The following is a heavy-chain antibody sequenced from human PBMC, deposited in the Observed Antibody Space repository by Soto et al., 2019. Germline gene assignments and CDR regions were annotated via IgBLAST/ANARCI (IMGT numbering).Heavy chain of an antibody. CDR3: ARGSRRPPVLREWLHCDY. J-gene: IGHJ4*02. Sequence: SETLSLTCAVYGGSFSGYYWSWIRQPPGKGLEWIGEINHSGSTNYNPSLKSRVTISVDTSKNQFSLKLSSVTAADTAVYYCARGSRRPPVLREWLHCDYWGQGTLVTVSS. CDR2: INHSGST. D-gene: IGHD3-3*01. CDR1: GGSFSGYY. V-gene: IGHV4-34*01.